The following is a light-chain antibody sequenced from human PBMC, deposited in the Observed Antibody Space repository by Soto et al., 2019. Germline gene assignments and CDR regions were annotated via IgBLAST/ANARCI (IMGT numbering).Light chain of an antibody. CDR1: QSISFNA. CDR3: QQYGNSPRT. V-gene: IGKV3-20*01. CDR2: STS. J-gene: IGKJ2*01. Sequence: EIVLTQSPGTLSLSPGERATLSCRTSQSISFNALAWYQQKPGQAPRLLIYSTSSRATGIPDRFSGSGSATDFTLTISRVEPEDFAVYYCQQYGNSPRTFGRGTKLEIK.